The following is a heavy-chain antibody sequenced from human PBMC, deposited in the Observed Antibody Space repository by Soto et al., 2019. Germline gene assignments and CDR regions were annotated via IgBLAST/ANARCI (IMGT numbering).Heavy chain of an antibody. V-gene: IGHV1-2*04. D-gene: IGHD2-15*01. J-gene: IGHJ3*02. CDR1: GYTFTGYY. Sequence: ASVKVSCKASGYTFTGYYMHWVRQAPGQGLEWMGWINPNSGGTNYAQKFQGWVTMTRDTSISTAYMELSRLRSDDTAAYYCAREQVVVAARADAFDIWGQGTMVTVSS. CDR2: INPNSGGT. CDR3: AREQVVVAARADAFDI.